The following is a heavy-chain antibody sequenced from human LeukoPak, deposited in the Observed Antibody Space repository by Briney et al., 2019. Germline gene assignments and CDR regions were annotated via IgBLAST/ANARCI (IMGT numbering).Heavy chain of an antibody. CDR1: GFTFRNYA. J-gene: IGHJ4*02. D-gene: IGHD5-12*01. CDR2: IYSGGST. V-gene: IGHV3-66*01. Sequence: GGSLRLSCAVSGFTFRNYAMAWVRQVPGKGLEWVSVIYSGGSTYYADSVKGRFTISRDNSKNTLYLQMNSLRAEDTAVYYCARDFGIVATMSPAQNFDYWGQGTLVTVSS. CDR3: ARDFGIVATMSPAQNFDY.